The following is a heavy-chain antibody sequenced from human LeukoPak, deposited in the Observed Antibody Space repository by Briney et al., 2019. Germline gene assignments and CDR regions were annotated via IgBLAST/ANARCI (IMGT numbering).Heavy chain of an antibody. CDR1: GYTFTTYG. D-gene: IGHD1-26*01. CDR2: INPNSGGT. CDR3: ARKMYSGSLY. Sequence: ASVKVSCKASGYTFTTYGISWVRQAPGQGLEWMGWINPNSGGTNYAQKFQGRVTMTRDTSISTAYMELSRLRSDDTAVYYCARKMYSGSLYWGQGTLVTVSS. V-gene: IGHV1-2*02. J-gene: IGHJ4*02.